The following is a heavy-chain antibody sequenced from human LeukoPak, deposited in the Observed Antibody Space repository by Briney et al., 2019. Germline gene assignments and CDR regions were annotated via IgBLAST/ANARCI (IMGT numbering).Heavy chain of an antibody. CDR3: ARKNGLDY. CDR1: GFTFSSYD. V-gene: IGHV3-23*01. J-gene: IGHJ4*02. Sequence: GGSLRLSCAASGFTFSSYDMTWVRHAPGRGLEWVSSIRPRGDNTYYGDSVKGRFTVSRDNSKNTLYLQMNSLRAEDTAVYYCARKNGLDYWGQGTLVTVSS. CDR2: IRPRGDNT.